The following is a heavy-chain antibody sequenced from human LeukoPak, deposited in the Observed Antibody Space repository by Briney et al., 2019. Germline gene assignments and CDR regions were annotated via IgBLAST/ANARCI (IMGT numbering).Heavy chain of an antibody. V-gene: IGHV4-4*07. CDR2: MYTSGST. Sequence: SETLSLTCTVSGGSISSYSWSWIRQPAVKGLEWIGRMYTSGSTKYNPSLKSRVTMSVDTSKNQFSLKLSSVTAADTAVYYCATMMYGSGNYYNSDYWGQGTLVTVSS. CDR1: GGSISSYS. J-gene: IGHJ4*02. D-gene: IGHD3-10*01. CDR3: ATMMYGSGNYYNSDY.